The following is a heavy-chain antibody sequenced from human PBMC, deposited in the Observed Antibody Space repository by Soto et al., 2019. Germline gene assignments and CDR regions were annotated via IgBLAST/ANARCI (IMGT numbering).Heavy chain of an antibody. CDR3: GTRRTVFGLLIPPFDP. D-gene: IGHD3-3*01. CDR1: GGSVNGSY. V-gene: IGHV4-34*01. J-gene: IGHJ5*02. Sequence: PSETLSLTCAVYGGSVNGSYWNWIRPPPGKGLEWIGETNHTGGTHYNPSLKSRVTMSVDTSNNQFSLRLSAVTAADTAIYYCGTRRTVFGLLIPPFDPWGQGTQVTVSS. CDR2: TNHTGGT.